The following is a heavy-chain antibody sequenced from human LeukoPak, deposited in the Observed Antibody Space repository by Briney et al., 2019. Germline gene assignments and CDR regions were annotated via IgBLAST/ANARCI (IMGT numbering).Heavy chain of an antibody. CDR1: GFTFSDYY. CDR3: VSGTAATTRLGGF. V-gene: IGHV3-11*03. Sequence: GWSLRLSCATSGFTFSDYYMSWIRQAPGKELEGVSYISGSSAYTNYADSVKGRFTISRDNAKSSLYLQMNSLRGEDTAVYFCVSGTAATTRLGGFCGQGTLVTVSS. CDR2: ISGSSAYT. D-gene: IGHD6-25*01. J-gene: IGHJ4*02.